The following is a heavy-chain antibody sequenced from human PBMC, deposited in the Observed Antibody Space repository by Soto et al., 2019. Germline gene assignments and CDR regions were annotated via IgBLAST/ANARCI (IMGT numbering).Heavy chain of an antibody. CDR3: ARAKYSSGWRYGMDV. V-gene: IGHV4-39*01. CDR2: IYYSGST. J-gene: IGHJ6*02. D-gene: IGHD6-19*01. Sequence: PSETLSLTCTVSGGSISSSSYYWGWIRQPPGKGLEWIGSIYYSGSTYYNPSLKSRVTISVDTSKNQFSLKLSSVTAADTAVYYCARAKYSSGWRYGMDVWGQGTTVTVSS. CDR1: GGSISSSSYY.